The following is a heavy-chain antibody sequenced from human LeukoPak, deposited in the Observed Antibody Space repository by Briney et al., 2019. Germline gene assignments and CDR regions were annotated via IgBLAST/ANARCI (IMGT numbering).Heavy chain of an antibody. CDR2: ISGSGGST. V-gene: IGHV3-23*01. J-gene: IGHJ4*02. Sequence: GGSLRLSCAASGFTFSSYAMSWVRQAPVKGLEWVSAISGSGGSTYYADSVKGRFTISRDNSKNTLYLQMNSLRAEDTAVYYCAKDYGRGRYYDSSGYYYFDYWGQGTLVTVSS. D-gene: IGHD3-22*01. CDR1: GFTFSSYA. CDR3: AKDYGRGRYYDSSGYYYFDY.